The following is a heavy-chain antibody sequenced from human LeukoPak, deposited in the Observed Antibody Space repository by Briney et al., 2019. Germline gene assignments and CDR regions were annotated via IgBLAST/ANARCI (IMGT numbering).Heavy chain of an antibody. CDR1: GGTLRSYA. CDR3: VREGEPQTFAY. CDR2: TIPIFGTA. V-gene: IGHV1-69*05. D-gene: IGHD3-16*01. Sequence: SVKVSCKASGGTLRSYAISWVRQAPGQWLEWMGGTIPIFGTATYAQRFQGRVTITTDESRSTAYMELNSLRSDDTAVYYCVREGEPQTFAYWGQGTLVTVSS. J-gene: IGHJ4*02.